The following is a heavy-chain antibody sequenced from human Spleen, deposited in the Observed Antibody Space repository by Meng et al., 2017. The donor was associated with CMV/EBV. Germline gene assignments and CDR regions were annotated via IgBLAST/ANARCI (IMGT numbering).Heavy chain of an antibody. J-gene: IGHJ4*02. CDR3: ARDRKEAYHSHSSGLRPPDY. CDR2: INTYNGHT. CDR1: TNYG. D-gene: IGHD3-22*01. Sequence: TNYGINWIREATGGGLGWRGWINTYNGHTDYSQRAAVRFTMATDPSTSTAYMELRSLRSDDTAVYYCARDRKEAYHSHSSGLRPPDYGGQGTLVTVSS. V-gene: IGHV1-18*01.